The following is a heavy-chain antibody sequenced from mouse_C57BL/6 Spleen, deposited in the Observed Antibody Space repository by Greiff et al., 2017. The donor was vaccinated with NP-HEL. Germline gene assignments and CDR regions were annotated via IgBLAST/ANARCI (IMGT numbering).Heavy chain of an antibody. J-gene: IGHJ2*01. CDR2: IDPSDSYT. CDR3: ARSGAMVTRNFDY. D-gene: IGHD2-2*01. V-gene: IGHV1-50*01. Sequence: QVQLQQPGAELVKPGASVKLSCKASGYTFTSYWMQWVKQRPGQGLEWIGEIDPSDSYTNYNQKFKGKATLTVDTSSSTAYMQLSSLTSEDSAVYDCARSGAMVTRNFDYRGQGTTLTVSS. CDR1: GYTFTSYW.